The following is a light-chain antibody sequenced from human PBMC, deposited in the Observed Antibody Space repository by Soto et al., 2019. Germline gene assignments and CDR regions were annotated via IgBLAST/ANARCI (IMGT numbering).Light chain of an antibody. CDR1: SSDVGGYSY. CDR2: DVN. CDR3: SSFTSYSTLV. J-gene: IGLJ2*01. Sequence: QSALTQPASVSGSPGQSITISWTGTSSDVGGYSYVSWYQQHPGKAPKLMIYDVNNRPSGVSDRFSGSKSGNTASLTISGLQAEDESDYYCSSFTSYSTLVFGGGTKLTVL. V-gene: IGLV2-14*03.